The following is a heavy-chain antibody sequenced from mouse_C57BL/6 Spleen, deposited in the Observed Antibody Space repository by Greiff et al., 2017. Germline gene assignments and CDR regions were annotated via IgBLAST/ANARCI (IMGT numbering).Heavy chain of an antibody. CDR3: TPIYYGKEHYFDY. V-gene: IGHV14-1*01. CDR1: GFNIKDCY. D-gene: IGHD2-1*01. CDR2: IDPEDGDT. Sequence: EVKLMESGAELVRPGASVKLSCTASGFNIKDCYMHWVKQRPEQGLEWIGRIDPEDGDTEYAPKFQGKATMTADTSSNTAYLQLSSLTSEDTAVYYCTPIYYGKEHYFDYWGQGTTLTVSS. J-gene: IGHJ2*01.